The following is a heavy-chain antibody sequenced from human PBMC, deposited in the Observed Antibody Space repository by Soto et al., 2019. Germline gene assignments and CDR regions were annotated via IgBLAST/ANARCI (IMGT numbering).Heavy chain of an antibody. V-gene: IGHV4-31*03. CDR1: GGSISSGGYY. D-gene: IGHD3-22*01. CDR3: ARVPKDSSGYPNGFDY. CDR2: IYYSGST. J-gene: IGHJ4*02. Sequence: SETLSLTCTVSGGSISSGGYYWSWFAHHPGKGLEWIGYIYYSGSTYYNPSLKSRVTISVDTSKNQFSLKLSSVTAADTAVYYCARVPKDSSGYPNGFDYWGQGTLVTVSS.